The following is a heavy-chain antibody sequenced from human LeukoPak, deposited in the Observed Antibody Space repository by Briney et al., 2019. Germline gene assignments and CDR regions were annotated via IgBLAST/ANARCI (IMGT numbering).Heavy chain of an antibody. J-gene: IGHJ4*02. CDR2: IYTSGST. CDR1: GGSISSGSYY. D-gene: IGHD5-24*01. Sequence: SETLSLTCTVSGGSISSGSYYWSWIRQPAGKGLEWIGRIYTSGSTYYNPSLKSRVTISVDTSKNQFSLKLSSVTAADTAVYYCARDGVEMATIVLGFDYWGQGTLVTVSS. V-gene: IGHV4-61*02. CDR3: ARDGVEMATIVLGFDY.